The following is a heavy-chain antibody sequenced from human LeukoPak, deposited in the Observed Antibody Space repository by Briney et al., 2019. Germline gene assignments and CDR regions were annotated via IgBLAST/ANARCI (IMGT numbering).Heavy chain of an antibody. D-gene: IGHD3-16*01. CDR3: AKVSRFFGGHFDY. V-gene: IGHV4-39*07. Sequence: SETLSLTCTVSGASINSDTYYWGWIRQPPGKGLEWIGTHSHSGSAYYNPSLRSRITMSLDTSENQLSLKLYSVTAADTAIYYCAKVSRFFGGHFDYWGQGTLVTVSS. CDR1: GASINSDTYY. CDR2: HSHSGSA. J-gene: IGHJ4*02.